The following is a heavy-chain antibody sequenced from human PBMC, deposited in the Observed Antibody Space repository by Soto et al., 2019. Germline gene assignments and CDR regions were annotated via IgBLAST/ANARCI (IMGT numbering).Heavy chain of an antibody. CDR2: IYPSDSDT. D-gene: IGHD3-3*01. J-gene: IGHJ4*02. Sequence: PGESLKISCKGSGYNFGGWWIGWVRQMPGKGLELMGIIYPSDSDTRYRPSFQGPVTISADKSISSAYLQWSSLRASATAMYYCARGGVSTRTFDYWGQGTPVTVSS. CDR1: GYNFGGWW. CDR3: ARGGVSTRTFDY. V-gene: IGHV5-51*01.